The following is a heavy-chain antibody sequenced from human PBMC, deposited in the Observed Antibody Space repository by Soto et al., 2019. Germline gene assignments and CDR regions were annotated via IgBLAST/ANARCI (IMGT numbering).Heavy chain of an antibody. D-gene: IGHD3-10*01. J-gene: IGHJ5*02. CDR2: INHSGST. V-gene: IGHV4-34*01. CDR3: ARFRRYGSGSYGGSWFDP. Sequence: SETLSLTCAVYGGSFSGYYWSWIRQPPGKGLEWIGEINHSGSTNYNPSLKSRVTISVDTSKNQFSLKLSSVTAADTAVYYCARFRRYGSGSYGGSWFDPWGQGTLVTV. CDR1: GGSFSGYY.